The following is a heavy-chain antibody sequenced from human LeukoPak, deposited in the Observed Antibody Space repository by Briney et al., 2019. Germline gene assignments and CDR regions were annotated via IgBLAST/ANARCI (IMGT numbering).Heavy chain of an antibody. CDR1: GGSFSGHY. Sequence: SKTRSLTCAVYGGSFSGHYWTWIREAPGKGLEWIGESTHTGSTNYNPSLKSRVTISVDTSKNQFSLKLTSVSAADTAVYHCAGGRTGAAALDFWGPGTLVTVSS. CDR3: AGGRTGAAALDF. D-gene: IGHD2-2*01. V-gene: IGHV4-34*01. CDR2: STHTGST. J-gene: IGHJ4*02.